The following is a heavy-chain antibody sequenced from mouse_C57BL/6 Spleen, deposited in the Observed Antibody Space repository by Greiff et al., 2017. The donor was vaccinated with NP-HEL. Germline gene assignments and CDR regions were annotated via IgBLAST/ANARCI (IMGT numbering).Heavy chain of an antibody. CDR3: ARKDVNWDEWFAY. D-gene: IGHD4-1*01. V-gene: IGHV1-64*01. J-gene: IGHJ3*01. CDR2: IHPNSGST. CDR1: GYTFTSYW. Sequence: QVQLQQPGAELVKPGASVKLSCKASGYTFTSYWMHWVKQRPGQGLEWIGMIHPNSGSTNYNEKFKSKATLTVDKSSSTAYMQLSSLTSEDSAVYYCARKDVNWDEWFAYWGQGTLVTVSA.